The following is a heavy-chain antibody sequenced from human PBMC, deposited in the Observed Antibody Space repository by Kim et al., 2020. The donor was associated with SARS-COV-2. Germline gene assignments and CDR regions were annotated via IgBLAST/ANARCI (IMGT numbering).Heavy chain of an antibody. CDR2: IYYSGST. CDR1: GGSISSGDYY. V-gene: IGHV4-30-4*01. D-gene: IGHD2-8*01. Sequence: SETLSLTCTVSGGSISSGDYYWSWIRQPPGKGLEWIGYIYYSGSTYYNPSLKSRVTISGDTSKNQFSLKLSSVTAADTAVYYCARDSFMLSGGFDVWGRGTLVTVSS. J-gene: IGHJ2*01. CDR3: ARDSFMLSGGFDV.